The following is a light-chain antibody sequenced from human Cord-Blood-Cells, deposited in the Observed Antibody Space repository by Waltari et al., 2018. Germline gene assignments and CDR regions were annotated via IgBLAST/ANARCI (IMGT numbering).Light chain of an antibody. CDR2: EGS. CDR3: CSYAGSSTLV. V-gene: IGLV2-23*01. CDR1: SSDVGSYNL. J-gene: IGLJ3*02. Sequence: QSALTQPASVSGSPGRSITISCTGTSSDVGSYNLVSWYPQHPGKAPKPMIYEGSKRPSGVSKRFSGSKSGNTASLTISGLQAEDEADYYCCSYAGSSTLVFGGGTKLTVL.